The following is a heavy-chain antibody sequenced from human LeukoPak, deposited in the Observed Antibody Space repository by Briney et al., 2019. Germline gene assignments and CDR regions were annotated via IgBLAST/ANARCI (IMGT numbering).Heavy chain of an antibody. V-gene: IGHV4-30-4*08. CDR3: ARGDFWSGYYHY. J-gene: IGHJ4*02. Sequence: SETLSLTCTVSGGSISSGDYYWSWIRQPPGKGLEWIGYIYYSGSTYYNPSLKSRVTISVDTSKNQFSLKLSSVTPADTAVYYCARGDFWSGYYHYWGQGTLVTVSS. D-gene: IGHD3-3*01. CDR1: GGSISSGDYY. CDR2: IYYSGST.